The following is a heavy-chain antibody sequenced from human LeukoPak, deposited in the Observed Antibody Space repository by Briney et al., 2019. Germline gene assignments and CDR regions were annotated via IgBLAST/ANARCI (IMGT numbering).Heavy chain of an antibody. J-gene: IGHJ4*02. CDR1: GFTFSSYA. Sequence: GGSLRLSCAASGFTFSSYAMSWVRQAPGKGPEWVSAISGSGGSTYYADSVKGRFTISRDNSKNTLYLQMNSLRAEDTAVYYCAKALVLQPDLNWNYVESFDYWGQGTLVTVSS. V-gene: IGHV3-23*01. D-gene: IGHD1-7*01. CDR3: AKALVLQPDLNWNYVESFDY. CDR2: ISGSGGST.